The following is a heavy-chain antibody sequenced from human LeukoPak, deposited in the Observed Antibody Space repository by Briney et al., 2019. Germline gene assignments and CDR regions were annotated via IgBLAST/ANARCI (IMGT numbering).Heavy chain of an antibody. Sequence: GGSLRLSCAASGFTFSSYAMSWDRQAPGKGLEWVSGISGSGGSTYYADSVKGRFTISRDNSKNTLYLQMNSLRAEDTAVYYCAKTVRGVIRDYFEYRGQGTLVTVSS. CDR1: GFTFSSYA. CDR2: ISGSGGST. J-gene: IGHJ4*02. V-gene: IGHV3-23*01. CDR3: AKTVRGVIRDYFEY. D-gene: IGHD3-10*01.